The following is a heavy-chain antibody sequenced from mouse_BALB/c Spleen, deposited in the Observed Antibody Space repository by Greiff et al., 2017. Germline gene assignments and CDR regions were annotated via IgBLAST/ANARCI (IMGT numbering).Heavy chain of an antibody. V-gene: IGHV14-3*02. J-gene: IGHJ3*01. CDR1: GFNIKDTY. D-gene: IGHD1-2*01. CDR2: IDPANGNT. CDR3: ARELLRLTCFAY. Sequence: EVQLQQSGAELVKPGASVKLSCTASGFNIKDTYMHWVKQRPEQGLEWIGRIDPANGNTKYDPKFQGKATITADTSSNTAYLQLSSLTSEDTAVYYCARELLRLTCFAYWGQGTLVTVSA.